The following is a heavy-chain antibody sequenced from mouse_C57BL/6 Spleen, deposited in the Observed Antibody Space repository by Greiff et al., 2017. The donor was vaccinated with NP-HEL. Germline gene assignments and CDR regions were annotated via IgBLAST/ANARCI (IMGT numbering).Heavy chain of an antibody. Sequence: VQLQQPGAELVKPGASVKLSCKASGYTFTSYWMQWVKQRPGQGLEWIGEIDPSDSYTNYNQKFKGKATLTVDTSSSTAYMQLSSLTSEDSAVYYCARIGDYYGSSGYFDYWGQGTTLTVSS. CDR1: GYTFTSYW. CDR2: IDPSDSYT. CDR3: ARIGDYYGSSGYFDY. V-gene: IGHV1-50*01. J-gene: IGHJ2*01. D-gene: IGHD1-1*01.